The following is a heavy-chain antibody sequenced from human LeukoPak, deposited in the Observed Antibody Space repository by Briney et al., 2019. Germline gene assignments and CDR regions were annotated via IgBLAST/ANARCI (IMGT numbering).Heavy chain of an antibody. D-gene: IGHD2-21*01. V-gene: IGHV5-51*01. J-gene: IGHJ6*02. CDR1: GYSFTSYR. CDR3: ARQGGDLYYYYYGMDV. CDR2: IYPGDSDT. Sequence: GESLKISCKGSGYSFTSYRIGWVRQMPGKGLEWMGIIYPGDSDTRYSPSFQGQVTISADKSISTAYLQWSSLKASDTAMYYCARQGGDLYYYYYGMDVWGQGTTVTVSS.